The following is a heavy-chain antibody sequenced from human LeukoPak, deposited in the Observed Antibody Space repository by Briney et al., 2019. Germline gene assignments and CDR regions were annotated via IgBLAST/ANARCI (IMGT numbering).Heavy chain of an antibody. CDR2: ISSTSDYI. D-gene: IGHD5-18*01. V-gene: IGHV3-21*04. CDR1: GFTFSSYS. Sequence: GGSLRLSCAASGFTFSSYSMNWVRQAPGKGLEWVSSISSTSDYIFYADSVKGRFTISRDNAKNSLYLQMNSLRAEDTAVYYCAGGAGGYIGLRVVPSPKLWGQGTLVTVSS. J-gene: IGHJ4*02. CDR3: AGGAGGYIGLRVVPSPKL.